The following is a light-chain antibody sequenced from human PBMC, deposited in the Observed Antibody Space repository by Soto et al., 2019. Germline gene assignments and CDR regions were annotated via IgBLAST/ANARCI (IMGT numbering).Light chain of an antibody. CDR2: DAS. V-gene: IGKV1-5*01. CDR3: QQYNSYSPTWT. CDR1: QSISSW. Sequence: DIQMTHSPSTLSASVGDRVTITCRASQSISSWLAWYQQKPGKAPKLLIYDASSLESGVPSRFSGSGSGTEFTLTISSLQPDDFATYYCQQYNSYSPTWTFGQGTKVDIK. J-gene: IGKJ1*01.